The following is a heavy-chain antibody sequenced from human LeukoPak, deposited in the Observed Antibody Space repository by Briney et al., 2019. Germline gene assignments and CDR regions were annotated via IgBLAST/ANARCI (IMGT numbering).Heavy chain of an antibody. CDR1: GCTFSSYA. Sequence: GGSLRLSCAASGCTFSSYAMSWVRQAPGKGLEWVSAISGSGGSTYYADSVKGRFTISRDNSKNTLYLQMNSLRAEDTAVYYCAKDQGVLYYYDSSGYSLDYFDYWGQGTLVTVSS. D-gene: IGHD3-22*01. V-gene: IGHV3-23*01. CDR2: ISGSGGST. CDR3: AKDQGVLYYYDSSGYSLDYFDY. J-gene: IGHJ4*02.